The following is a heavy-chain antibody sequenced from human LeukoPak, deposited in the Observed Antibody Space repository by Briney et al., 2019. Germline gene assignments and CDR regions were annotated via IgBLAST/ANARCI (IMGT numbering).Heavy chain of an antibody. CDR2: ISSDGSNK. D-gene: IGHD3-10*01. CDR1: GLSFNSCG. Sequence: PGGSLRLSCAASGLSFNSCGMHWVRQAPGKGLEWVAVISSDGSNKYYADSVKGRFTISRDNSKNTLSPQMNSLRTEDTAVFYCAKGSGGSGSFYNHFDCWGQGTLVTVSS. J-gene: IGHJ4*02. V-gene: IGHV3-30*18. CDR3: AKGSGGSGSFYNHFDC.